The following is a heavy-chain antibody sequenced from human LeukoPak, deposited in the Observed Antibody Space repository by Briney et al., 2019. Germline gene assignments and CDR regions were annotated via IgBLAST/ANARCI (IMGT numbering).Heavy chain of an antibody. CDR3: AREVRGVTPGP. CDR1: GFTFSNYG. J-gene: IGHJ5*02. Sequence: PGRSLRLSCAASGFTFSNYGMHWVRQAPGKGLEWVSSISSSSSYIYYADSVKGRFTISRDNAKNSLYLQMNSLRAEDTAVYYCAREVRGVTPGPWGQGTLVTVSS. D-gene: IGHD3-10*01. V-gene: IGHV3-21*01. CDR2: ISSSSSYI.